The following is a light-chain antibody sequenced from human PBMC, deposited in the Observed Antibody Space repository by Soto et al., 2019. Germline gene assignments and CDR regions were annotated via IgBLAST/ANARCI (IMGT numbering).Light chain of an antibody. CDR1: SSNIGSNY. Sequence: QSVLTQPPSASGTPGQRVTISCSGSSSNIGSNYVYWYQQLPGTAPKLLIYRNNQRPSGVPDRFSGSKSGTSASLAISGLRSEDEADYYCAAWDDSLSGGVFGTGTK. J-gene: IGLJ1*01. V-gene: IGLV1-47*01. CDR2: RNN. CDR3: AAWDDSLSGGV.